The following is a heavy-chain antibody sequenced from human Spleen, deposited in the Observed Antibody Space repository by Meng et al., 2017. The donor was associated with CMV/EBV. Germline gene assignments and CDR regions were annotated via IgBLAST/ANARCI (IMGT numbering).Heavy chain of an antibody. CDR1: GGSFSGYY. D-gene: IGHD3-10*01. V-gene: IGHV4-34*01. CDR2: ISQRGST. J-gene: IGHJ4*02. Sequence: LTCAVYGGSFSGYYWGWIRQPPRKGLEWIGEISQRGSTNYSPSFKSRLTLSVHTSERQFSLRLTSVTAADTAVYYCARQGRVYFDFWGQGALVTVSS. CDR3: ARQGRVYFDF.